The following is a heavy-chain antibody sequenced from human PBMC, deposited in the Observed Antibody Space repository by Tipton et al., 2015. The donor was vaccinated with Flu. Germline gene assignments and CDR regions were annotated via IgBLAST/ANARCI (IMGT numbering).Heavy chain of an antibody. V-gene: IGHV4-61*01. D-gene: IGHD3-22*01. CDR2: IYYSGST. CDR1: GGSVSSGSYY. J-gene: IGHJ6*03. Sequence: TLSLTCTVSGGSVSSGSYYWSWIRQPPGKGLEWIGYIYYSGSTNYNPSLKSRVTISVDTSKNQFSLKLSSVTAADTAVYYCARDWAYYDSSAGYYYYYMDVWGKGTTVTVSS. CDR3: ARDWAYYDSSAGYYYYYMDV.